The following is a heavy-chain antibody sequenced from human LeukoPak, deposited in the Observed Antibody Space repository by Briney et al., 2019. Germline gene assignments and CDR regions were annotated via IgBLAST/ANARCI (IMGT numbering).Heavy chain of an antibody. CDR3: AGLVGRYSSGLYYYYFDY. Sequence: MSSETLSLTCTVFGDSINSLDMWSWVRQPPGKGLEWIGEMYLSGTTHSNPSVKSRVTISIDKSKNQFFLNLSSLTAADTAVYYCAGLVGRYSSGLYYYYFDYWGQGTLVTVSS. J-gene: IGHJ4*02. D-gene: IGHD3-22*01. V-gene: IGHV4-4*02. CDR1: GDSINSLDM. CDR2: MYLSGTT.